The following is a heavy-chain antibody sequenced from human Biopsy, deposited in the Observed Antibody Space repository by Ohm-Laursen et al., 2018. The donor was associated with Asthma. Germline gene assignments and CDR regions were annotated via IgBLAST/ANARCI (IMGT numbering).Heavy chain of an antibody. CDR1: GYTVTRYA. Sequence: SVKVSCKASGYTVTRYAINWVRQAPGQGLEWMGWINTNTGNPTYAQGFTGRFVFSLDTSVNTAHLQIGSLKAEDTAVYYCARMISYYHEMRAPFFDYWGQGTLVTVSS. V-gene: IGHV7-4-1*01. CDR3: ARMISYYHEMRAPFFDY. J-gene: IGHJ4*02. D-gene: IGHD3-22*01. CDR2: INTNTGNP.